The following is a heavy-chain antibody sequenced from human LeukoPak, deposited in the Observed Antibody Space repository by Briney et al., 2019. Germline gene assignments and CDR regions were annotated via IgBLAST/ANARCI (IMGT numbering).Heavy chain of an antibody. CDR1: GGSISSYY. CDR2: IYYSGST. J-gene: IGHJ4*02. V-gene: IGHV4-59*12. Sequence: SETLSLTCTVSGGSISSYYWSWIRQPPGKGLEWIGYIYYSGSTYYNPSLKSRVTISVDTSKNQFSLKLSSVTAADTAVYYCARVPHYYDILTGYYIFDYWGQGTLVTVSS. CDR3: ARVPHYYDILTGYYIFDY. D-gene: IGHD3-9*01.